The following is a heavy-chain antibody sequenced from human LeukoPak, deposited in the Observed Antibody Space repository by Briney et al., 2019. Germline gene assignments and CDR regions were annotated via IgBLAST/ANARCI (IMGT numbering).Heavy chain of an antibody. CDR1: GFTFSDYY. D-gene: IGHD2-2*01. CDR3: TRNGRGCSSTSCYAGRFDP. CDR2: ISSSSSYT. J-gene: IGHJ5*02. V-gene: IGHV3-11*03. Sequence: PGGSLRLSCAASGFTFSDYYMSWIRQAPGKGLEWVSYISSSSSYTNFADSVKGRFTISRDNAKNSLYLQMNSLKTEDAAVYCCTRNGRGCSSTSCYAGRFDPWGQGSQVTVSS.